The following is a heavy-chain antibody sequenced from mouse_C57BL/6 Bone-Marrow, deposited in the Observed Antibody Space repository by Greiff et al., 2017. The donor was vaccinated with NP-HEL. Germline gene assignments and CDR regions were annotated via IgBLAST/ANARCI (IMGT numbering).Heavy chain of an antibody. Sequence: QVQLQHSGPELVKPGASVKISCKASGYAFSSSWMNWVKQRPGKGLVWIGRIYPGDGDTNYNGKFKGKATLTADKSSSTAYMQLSSLTSEDSAVYFCAREYYGSKDYWGQGTTLTVSS. CDR2: IYPGDGDT. D-gene: IGHD1-1*01. CDR3: AREYYGSKDY. V-gene: IGHV1-82*01. J-gene: IGHJ2*01. CDR1: GYAFSSSW.